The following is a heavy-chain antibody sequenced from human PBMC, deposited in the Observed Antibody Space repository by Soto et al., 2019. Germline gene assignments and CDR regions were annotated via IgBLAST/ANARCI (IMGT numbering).Heavy chain of an antibody. V-gene: IGHV3-53*01. D-gene: IGHD2-2*01. CDR2: IYSGGST. CDR3: ARDRVVPPYYYYGMDV. CDR1: GFTVSSNY. J-gene: IGHJ6*02. Sequence: GGSLRLSCAASGFTVSSNYMSWVRQAPGKGLEWVSVIYSGGSTYYADSVKGRFTISRDNSKNTLYLQMNSLRAEDTAVYYCARDRVVPPYYYYGMDVWGQGTTVTVSS.